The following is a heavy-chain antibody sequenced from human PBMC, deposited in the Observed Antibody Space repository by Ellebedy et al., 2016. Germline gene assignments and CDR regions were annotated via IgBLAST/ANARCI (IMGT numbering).Heavy chain of an antibody. D-gene: IGHD6-19*01. V-gene: IGHV4-34*01. CDR2: INHSGST. J-gene: IGHJ4*02. Sequence: SETLSLTXTVSGGSISSYYWSWIRQPPGKGLEWIGEINHSGSTNYNPSLKSRVTISVDTSKNQFSLKLSSVTAADTAVYYCAREGNDSSGWYRVYYFDYWGQGTLVTVSS. CDR3: AREGNDSSGWYRVYYFDY. CDR1: GGSISSYY.